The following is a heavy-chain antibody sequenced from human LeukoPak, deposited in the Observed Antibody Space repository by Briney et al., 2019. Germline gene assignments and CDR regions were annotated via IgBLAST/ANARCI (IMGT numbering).Heavy chain of an antibody. J-gene: IGHJ4*02. Sequence: PGGSLRLSCAASGFTFSSSEMNWVRQAPGMGLEWVSYISSSGRTMYYADSVKGRFTISRDNAKNSLYLQMNSLRAEDTAVYYCARIGAAGFDCWGQGTLVTVSS. CDR3: ARIGAAGFDC. D-gene: IGHD6-13*01. CDR1: GFTFSSSE. V-gene: IGHV3-48*03. CDR2: ISSSGRTM.